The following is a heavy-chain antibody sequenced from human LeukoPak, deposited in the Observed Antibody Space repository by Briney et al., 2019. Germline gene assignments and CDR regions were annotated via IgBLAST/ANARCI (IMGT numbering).Heavy chain of an antibody. CDR3: ARDAPSDFWSGYFVY. J-gene: IGHJ4*02. V-gene: IGHV1-69*05. Sequence: SVKVSCKASGGTFSSYAISWVRQAPGQGLEWMGRIIPIFGTANYAQKFQGRVTITTDESTSTAYMELSSLRSEDTAVYYCARDAPSDFWSGYFVYWGQGTLVTLSS. CDR2: IIPIFGTA. CDR1: GGTFSSYA. D-gene: IGHD3-3*01.